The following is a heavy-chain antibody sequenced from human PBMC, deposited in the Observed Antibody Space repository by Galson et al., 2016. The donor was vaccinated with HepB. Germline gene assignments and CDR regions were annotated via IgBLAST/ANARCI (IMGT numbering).Heavy chain of an antibody. CDR3: ASVGGRHTLDI. V-gene: IGHV4-59*01. CDR1: GGSINSYY. J-gene: IGHJ3*02. CDR2: IYYSGTT. D-gene: IGHD2-15*01. Sequence: ETLSLSCTVSGGSINSYYWSWVRQPPGKGLEWIGNIYYSGTTNYNPSLKSRVTISVDTSKTHFSLKLSSVTAADTAVYYCASVGGRHTLDIWGQGTMVTVSS.